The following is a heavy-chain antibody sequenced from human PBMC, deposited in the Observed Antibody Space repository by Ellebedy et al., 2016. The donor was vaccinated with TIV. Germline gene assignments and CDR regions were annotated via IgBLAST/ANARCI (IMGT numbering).Heavy chain of an antibody. CDR3: ARVSGDYYFVMDV. V-gene: IGHV4-4*07. CDR1: GGSNRSYY. Sequence: MPSETLSLTCTVSGGSNRSYYWSWIRQPAGKGLEWIGRIYPTGSTSYSPTLKSRITMSIDTSKNQFSLKMTSVTAADTAVYYCARVSGDYYFVMDVWGQGTTVTVS. CDR2: IYPTGST. D-gene: IGHD1-26*01. J-gene: IGHJ6*02.